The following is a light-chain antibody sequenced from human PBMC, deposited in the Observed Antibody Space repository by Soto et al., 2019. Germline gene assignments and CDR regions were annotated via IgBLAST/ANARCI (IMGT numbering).Light chain of an antibody. J-gene: IGKJ2*01. CDR1: QSISNF. CDR2: AAS. V-gene: IGKV1-39*01. Sequence: DIQMTQSPSSLSASVGDRVTITRRASQSISNFLNWYQQKPGKAPELLIYAASSLHSGVPSRFSGSGSGTNFTLTISSLQPEDFATYSCQRRYTTPYTFGQGTKLEIK. CDR3: QRRYTTPYT.